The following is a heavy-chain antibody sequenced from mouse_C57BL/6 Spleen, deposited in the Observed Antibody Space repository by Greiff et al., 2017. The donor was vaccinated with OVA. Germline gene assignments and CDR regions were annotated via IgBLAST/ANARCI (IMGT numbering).Heavy chain of an antibody. CDR1: GYTFTSYT. J-gene: IGHJ2*01. CDR3: ARKGDGYFDY. Sequence: QVHVKQSGAELARPGASVKMSCKASGYTFTSYTMHWVKQRPGQGLEWIGYINPSSGYTKYNQKFKDKATLTADKSSSTAYMQLSSLTSEDSAVYYCARKGDGYFDYWGQGTTLTVSS. D-gene: IGHD2-3*01. CDR2: INPSSGYT. V-gene: IGHV1-4*01.